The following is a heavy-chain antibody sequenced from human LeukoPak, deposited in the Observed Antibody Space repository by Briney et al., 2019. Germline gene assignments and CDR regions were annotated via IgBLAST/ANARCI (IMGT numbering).Heavy chain of an antibody. CDR3: AKDEEPGWFGELFPLDY. J-gene: IGHJ4*02. Sequence: GGSLRLSCAASGFTFSSYGMHWVRQAPGKGLEWVAFIRYDGSNKYYADSVKGRFTISRDNSKNTLHLQMNSLRAEDTAVYYCAKDEEPGWFGELFPLDYWGQGTLVTVSS. D-gene: IGHD3-10*01. V-gene: IGHV3-30*02. CDR2: IRYDGSNK. CDR1: GFTFSSYG.